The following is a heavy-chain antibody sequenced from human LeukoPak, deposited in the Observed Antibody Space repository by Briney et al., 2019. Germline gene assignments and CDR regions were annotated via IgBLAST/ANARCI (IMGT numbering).Heavy chain of an antibody. Sequence: ASVKVSCKASGYTFTKYIVNWVRQAPGQGLEYMGWINTNTGSPTYAQGFTGRFVFSLDTSVSTAYLQISSLKAEDTAVYYCARDFGDGDSWGQGTLVTVSS. D-gene: IGHD3-3*01. V-gene: IGHV7-4-1*02. CDR1: GYTFTKYI. J-gene: IGHJ4*02. CDR2: INTNTGSP. CDR3: ARDFGDGDS.